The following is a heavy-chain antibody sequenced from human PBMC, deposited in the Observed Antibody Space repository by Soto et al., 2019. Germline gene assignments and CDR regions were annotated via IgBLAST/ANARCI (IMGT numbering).Heavy chain of an antibody. Sequence: GGSLRLSCAASGFTFSSYDMHWVRQATGKGLEWVSAIGTAGDTYYPGPVKGRFTISRENAKNSLYLQMNSLRAGDTAVYYCARSGGLLWFGELLPDNYYYGMDVWGQGTTVTVSS. J-gene: IGHJ6*02. CDR3: ARSGGLLWFGELLPDNYYYGMDV. D-gene: IGHD3-10*01. CDR2: IGTAGDT. V-gene: IGHV3-13*01. CDR1: GFTFSSYD.